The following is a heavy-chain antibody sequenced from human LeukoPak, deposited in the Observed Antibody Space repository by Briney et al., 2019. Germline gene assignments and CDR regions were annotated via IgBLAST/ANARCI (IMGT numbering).Heavy chain of an antibody. D-gene: IGHD3-10*01. Sequence: PSETLSLTCTVSGGSISGSYWSWIRQPLGKGLEWIGHISYSGSTNYNPSPKSRVTISVDTSKNQFSLKLSSVTAADTAVYYCARAVHYSGSGTYYTIFDYWGQGTVVTVSS. V-gene: IGHV4-59*01. CDR2: ISYSGST. CDR3: ARAVHYSGSGTYYTIFDY. J-gene: IGHJ4*02. CDR1: GGSISGSY.